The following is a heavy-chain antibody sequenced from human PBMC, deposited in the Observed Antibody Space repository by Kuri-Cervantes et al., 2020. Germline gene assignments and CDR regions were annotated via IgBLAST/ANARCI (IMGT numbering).Heavy chain of an antibody. CDR3: ARTGRYCSGGSCYPIGYFDL. J-gene: IGHJ2*01. CDR1: GYSISSGYY. CDR2: IYHSGST. V-gene: IGHV4-38-2*01. Sequence: GSLRLSCAVSGYSISSGYYWGWIRQPPGKGLEWIGSIYHSGSTYYNPSLKSRVTISVDTSKNQFSLKLTSLTATDTAVYYCARTGRYCSGGSCYPIGYFDLWGRGTLVTVSS. D-gene: IGHD2-15*01.